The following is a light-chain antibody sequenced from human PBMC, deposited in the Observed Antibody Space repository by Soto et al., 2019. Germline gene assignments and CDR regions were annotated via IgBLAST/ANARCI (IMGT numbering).Light chain of an antibody. CDR2: DAS. V-gene: IGKV3-11*01. Sequence: EIVLTQSPATLSLSPGERATLSCRASQSVNNYLAWYQQKPGQPPRLLLYDASNRATGIPARFSGSGSGTDFTLTISRPEPDDFAIYYCQQRSTWPAYTFGQGTKLEIK. CDR3: QQRSTWPAYT. CDR1: QSVNNY. J-gene: IGKJ2*01.